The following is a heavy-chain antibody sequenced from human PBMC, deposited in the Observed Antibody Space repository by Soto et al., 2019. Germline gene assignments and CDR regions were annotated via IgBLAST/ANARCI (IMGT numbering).Heavy chain of an antibody. CDR2: VSPSYGKT. V-gene: IGHV1-18*04. J-gene: IGHJ4*02. CDR3: ARSDTAMVFDY. Sequence: ASVKVSCKASNYTFINYGIGWVRQAPGHGLEWMGWVSPSYGKTYYAHKFQGRVTMTTDTSTGTVYMELSSLRSEDTAVYYCARSDTAMVFDYWGQGTLVTVSS. D-gene: IGHD5-18*01. CDR1: NYTFINYG.